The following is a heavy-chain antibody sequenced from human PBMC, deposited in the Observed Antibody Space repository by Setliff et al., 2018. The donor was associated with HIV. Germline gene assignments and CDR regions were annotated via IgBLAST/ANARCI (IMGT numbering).Heavy chain of an antibody. Sequence: WASVKVSCKASGYTFTSYYIHWVRQAPGQGLEWMGVIHPSGGSTSYAQSFQDRVTMTRDTSTSTVYMELSSLRSEDTAVYYCARVRYCSGGSCYGGEYWFDPWGQGTLVTVSS. CDR1: GYTFTSYY. CDR2: IHPSGGST. V-gene: IGHV1-46*01. J-gene: IGHJ5*02. CDR3: ARVRYCSGGSCYGGEYWFDP. D-gene: IGHD2-15*01.